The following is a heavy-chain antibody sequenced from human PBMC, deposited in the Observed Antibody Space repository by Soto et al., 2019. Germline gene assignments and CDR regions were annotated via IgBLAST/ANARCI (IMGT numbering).Heavy chain of an antibody. Sequence: QVQLQESGPGLVRPSGTLSLTCAVSGDSIIGTGWWSWVRQSPGKGLDWIGEVYHSGATNYNPSLKGRVTISVDTSRNQFSLTLGSVTAADTAVYYCVRNGYYSLDVWGQGTTVTVSS. CDR1: GDSIIGTGW. CDR2: VYHSGAT. CDR3: VRNGYYSLDV. D-gene: IGHD3-22*01. J-gene: IGHJ6*02. V-gene: IGHV4-4*02.